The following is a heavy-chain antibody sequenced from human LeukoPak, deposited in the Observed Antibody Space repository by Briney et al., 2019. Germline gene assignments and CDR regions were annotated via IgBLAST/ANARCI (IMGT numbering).Heavy chain of an antibody. CDR2: FDPADGEI. D-gene: IGHD6-19*01. J-gene: IGHJ6*02. CDR1: GYTRTKVS. V-gene: IGHV1-24*01. CDR3: AGSLAVAESNYYHGFAF. Sequence: ASVKVACRVSGYTRTKVSIHWVRQAPGQGLEGMGGFDPADGEIIYAQKFQDRVSLTEDTSAHTASMELSSLRSEDTAIYFCAGSLAVAESNYYHGFAFWGQGTTVTVS.